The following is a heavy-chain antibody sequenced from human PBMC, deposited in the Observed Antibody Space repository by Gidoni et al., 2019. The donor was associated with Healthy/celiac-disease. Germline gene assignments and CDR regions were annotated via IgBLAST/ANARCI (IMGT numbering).Heavy chain of an antibody. CDR2: TNPSGGRT. Sequence: QVQLAQSGAEVKQPGASVKVSCKASGYTFTSYYMHWVRQAPGQGLEWMGLTNPSGGRTSYAQKFQGRVNMTRDTSTSTVYMELSSLRSEDTAVYYCARVGGNGYNDFDYWGQGTLVTVSS. V-gene: IGHV1-46*01. CDR1: GYTFTSYY. D-gene: IGHD5-12*01. CDR3: ARVGGNGYNDFDY. J-gene: IGHJ4*02.